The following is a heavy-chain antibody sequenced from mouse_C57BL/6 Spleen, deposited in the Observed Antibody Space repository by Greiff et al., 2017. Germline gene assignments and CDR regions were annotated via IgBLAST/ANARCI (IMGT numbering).Heavy chain of an antibody. J-gene: IGHJ1*03. Sequence: QVQLQQPGAELVKPGASVKLSCKASGYTFTSYWMHWVKQRPGRGLEWIGRIDPNSGGTKYNEKFKSKATLTVDKTSRTAYMKLSSLTSDDSAVYYCARENYGNYWYFDVWGTGTTVTVSS. D-gene: IGHD2-1*01. CDR1: GYTFTSYW. CDR2: IDPNSGGT. CDR3: ARENYGNYWYFDV. V-gene: IGHV1-72*01.